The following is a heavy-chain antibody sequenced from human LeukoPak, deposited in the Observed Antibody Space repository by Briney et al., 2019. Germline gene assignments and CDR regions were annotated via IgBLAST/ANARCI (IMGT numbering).Heavy chain of an antibody. Sequence: GGSLRLSCAASGFTFSSYSMNWVRQAPGKGLEWVSSISSSSSYIYYADSVKGRFTISRDNAKNSLYLQVNSLRAEDTAVYYCARADSGYDWDYWGQGTLVTVSS. V-gene: IGHV3-21*01. CDR2: ISSSSSYI. J-gene: IGHJ4*02. D-gene: IGHD5-12*01. CDR1: GFTFSSYS. CDR3: ARADSGYDWDY.